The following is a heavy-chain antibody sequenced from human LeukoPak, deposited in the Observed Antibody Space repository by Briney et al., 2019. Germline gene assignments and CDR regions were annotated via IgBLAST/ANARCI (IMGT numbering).Heavy chain of an antibody. D-gene: IGHD6-19*01. CDR1: VGSISSYY. CDR3: ARGRGSSGWLEY. Sequence: SETLSLTCAVSVGSISSYYWSWIRKPPGKGLEWIGYIYYSGITDYNPSLKSRVTISVGTSKNQFSLKVNSVTAADTAVYYCARGRGSSGWLEYWGQGTLVTVSS. CDR2: IYYSGIT. V-gene: IGHV4-59*01. J-gene: IGHJ4*02.